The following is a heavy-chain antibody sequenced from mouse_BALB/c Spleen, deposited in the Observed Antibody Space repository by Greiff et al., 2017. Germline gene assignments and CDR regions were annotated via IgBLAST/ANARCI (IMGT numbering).Heavy chain of an antibody. CDR1: GFTFSSYG. V-gene: IGHV5-6-3*01. Sequence: EVQVVESGGDLVKPGGSLKLSCAASGFTFSSYGMSWVRQTPDKRLEWVATISNGGSTYYPDSVKGRFTISRDNAKNTLYLQMSSLKSEDTAMYYCAREKALLRPPFAYWGQGTLVTVSA. CDR2: ISNGGST. CDR3: AREKALLRPPFAY. J-gene: IGHJ3*01. D-gene: IGHD1-2*01.